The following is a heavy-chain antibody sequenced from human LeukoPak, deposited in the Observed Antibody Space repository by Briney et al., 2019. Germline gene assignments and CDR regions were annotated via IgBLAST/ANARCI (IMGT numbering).Heavy chain of an antibody. CDR3: ARGRAFGVLFDY. Sequence: SETLSLTCAVYGGSFSGYFWSWIRLPPGKGLEWIGEINHSGSTNYNPSLKSRVTISVDTFKNQFSLKLSSVTAADTAVYYCARGRAFGVLFDYWGQGTLVTVSS. V-gene: IGHV4-34*01. CDR2: INHSGST. D-gene: IGHD3-16*01. J-gene: IGHJ4*02. CDR1: GGSFSGYF.